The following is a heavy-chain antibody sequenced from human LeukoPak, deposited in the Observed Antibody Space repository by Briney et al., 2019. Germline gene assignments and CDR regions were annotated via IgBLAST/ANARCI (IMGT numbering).Heavy chain of an antibody. Sequence: ASVKVSCKASGYTFTSYDINWVRQATGQGLEWMGWMNPNSGNTGYAQKFQGRVTMTRNTSISTAYMELSSLRSEDTAVYYCARGSITMVRGVIIKAWGYWGQGTLVTVSS. CDR2: MNPNSGNT. J-gene: IGHJ4*02. CDR3: ARGSITMVRGVIIKAWGY. V-gene: IGHV1-8*01. D-gene: IGHD3-10*01. CDR1: GYTFTSYD.